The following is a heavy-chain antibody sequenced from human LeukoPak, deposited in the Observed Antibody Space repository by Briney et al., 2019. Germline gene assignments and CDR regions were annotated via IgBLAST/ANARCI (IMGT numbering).Heavy chain of an antibody. CDR3: VSMTGGNWFDP. CDR2: IYSGGST. V-gene: IGHV3-66*01. D-gene: IGHD3-9*01. J-gene: IGHJ5*02. CDR1: GFTVSSKY. Sequence: GAPRLSCAAPGFTVSSKYMSWGRQAPGEGLEWVSVIYSGGSTYYADSVKGRFTISRDNSKNTLYLQMNSLRAEDTAVYYCVSMTGGNWFDPWGQGTLVTVSS.